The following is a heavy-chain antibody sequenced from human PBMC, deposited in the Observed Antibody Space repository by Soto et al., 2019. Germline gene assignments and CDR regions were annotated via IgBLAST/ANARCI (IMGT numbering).Heavy chain of an antibody. D-gene: IGHD6-13*01. CDR3: ARPYSSSWYYFDY. Sequence: EVQLVESGGGLVQPGGSLRLSCAASGFSFSSYWTHWVRQAPGKGLVWVSHINSDGSSATYADSVKGRFTISRDNAKNTLYLQMNSLRAEDTAVYYCARPYSSSWYYFDYWGQGTLVTVSS. CDR2: INSDGSSA. CDR1: GFSFSSYW. V-gene: IGHV3-74*03. J-gene: IGHJ4*02.